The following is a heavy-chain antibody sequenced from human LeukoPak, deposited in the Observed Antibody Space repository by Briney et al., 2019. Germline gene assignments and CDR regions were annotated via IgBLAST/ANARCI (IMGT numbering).Heavy chain of an antibody. CDR3: ARYYDFWSGYSWFDP. CDR2: INPNSGGT. J-gene: IGHJ5*02. Sequence: ASVKVSCKAYGYTFTGYYMHWVRQAPGQGLEWMGWINPNSGGTNYAQKFQGRVTMTRDTSISTAYMELSRLRSDDTAVYYCARYYDFWSGYSWFDPWGQGTLVTVSS. D-gene: IGHD3-3*01. CDR1: GYTFTGYY. V-gene: IGHV1-2*02.